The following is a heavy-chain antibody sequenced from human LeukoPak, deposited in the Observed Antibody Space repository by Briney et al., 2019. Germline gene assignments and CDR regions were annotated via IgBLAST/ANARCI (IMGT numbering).Heavy chain of an antibody. D-gene: IGHD3-10*01. CDR3: ARVWSLYYGLGRRGDY. Sequence: SVKVSCKASGGTFSNYAISWVRQAPGQGLEWMGGIIPIFGSANYAQKFQGRVTITADESTSTAYMELHSLTSEDTAVYYCARVWSLYYGLGRRGDYWGQGTLVTVSS. J-gene: IGHJ4*02. CDR1: GGTFSNYA. V-gene: IGHV1-69*13. CDR2: IIPIFGSA.